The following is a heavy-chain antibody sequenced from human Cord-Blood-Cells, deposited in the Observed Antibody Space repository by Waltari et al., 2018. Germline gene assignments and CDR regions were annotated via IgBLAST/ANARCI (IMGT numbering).Heavy chain of an antibody. V-gene: IGHV3-74*01. CDR3: ARDPIIAARLYYFDY. CDR2: INGCGSST. J-gene: IGHJ4*02. Sequence: EVQLVESGGGLVQPGGSLRLSCAASGFTFSSYWMHWVRQAPGKGLVLVSRINGCGSSTSYADSVKGRFTISRDNAKNTLYLQMNSLRAEDTAVYYCARDPIIAARLYYFDYWGQGTLVTVSS. CDR1: GFTFSSYW. D-gene: IGHD6-6*01.